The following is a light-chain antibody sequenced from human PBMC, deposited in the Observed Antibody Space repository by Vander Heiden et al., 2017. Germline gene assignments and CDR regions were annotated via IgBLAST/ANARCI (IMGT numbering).Light chain of an antibody. Sequence: ETVLTQSPGTLSLSPGERATLSCRASQSVSSSYLAWYQQKPSQAPRLLIYDASSRATGIPDRFSGSGSGTDFTLTISRLEPEDFAVYYCQQYGSSPRTFGQGTRLEIK. V-gene: IGKV3-20*01. CDR1: QSVSSSY. CDR2: DAS. CDR3: QQYGSSPRT. J-gene: IGKJ5*01.